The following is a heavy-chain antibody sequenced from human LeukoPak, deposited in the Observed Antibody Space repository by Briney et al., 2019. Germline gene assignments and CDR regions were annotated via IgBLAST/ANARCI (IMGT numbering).Heavy chain of an antibody. D-gene: IGHD6-13*01. CDR3: ARELPSGIAAAGLHS. Sequence: SETLSLTCAVSGYSISSGYYCGWTRQPPGKGLEWIGRIYHSGSTYYNPSLKSRVTLSVDTPKNQFSLKLSSLTAAGSAMYYRARELPSGIAAAGLHSWGHVTLVTVSP. J-gene: IGHJ5*01. CDR1: GYSISSGYY. CDR2: IYHSGST. V-gene: IGHV4-38-2*02.